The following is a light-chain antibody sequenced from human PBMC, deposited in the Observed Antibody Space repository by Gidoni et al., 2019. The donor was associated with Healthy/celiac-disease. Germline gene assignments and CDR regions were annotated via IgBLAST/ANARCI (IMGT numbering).Light chain of an antibody. CDR1: QSISSW. Sequence: DIQMTQSPSTLSTSVGDRVTITCRASQSISSWLAWYQQKPGKAPKLLIYKASSLESGVPSRFSGSGSGTEFTLTISSLQPDDFAIYYCQQYNSYPFTFXPXTKVDIK. J-gene: IGKJ3*01. CDR3: QQYNSYPFT. CDR2: KAS. V-gene: IGKV1-5*03.